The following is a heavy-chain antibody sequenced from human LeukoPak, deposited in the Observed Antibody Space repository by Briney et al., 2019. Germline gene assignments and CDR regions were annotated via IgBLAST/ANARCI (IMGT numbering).Heavy chain of an antibody. V-gene: IGHV3-30*04. Sequence: PGGSLRLSCAASGFTFSSYAMHWVRQSPGKGLEGVAVISYDGRNKYYADSVKGRFTISRDNSKNTLYLHMNILRAEDTAVYYCARDSHQSSDYWRQGTLVTDSS. J-gene: IGHJ4*02. CDR3: ARDSHQSSDY. D-gene: IGHD6-6*01. CDR1: GFTFSSYA. CDR2: ISYDGRNK.